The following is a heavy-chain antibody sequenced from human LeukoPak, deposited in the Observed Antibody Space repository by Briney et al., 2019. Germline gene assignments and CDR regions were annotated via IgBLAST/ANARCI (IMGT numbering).Heavy chain of an antibody. Sequence: GGSLRLSCAASGFTFSSHAMSWVRQAPGKGLEWVSAISGSGGSTYYADSVKGRSTISRDNSKNTLYLQMNSLRAEDTAVYYCAKDITMVRGVSKGEDAFDIWGQGTMVTVSS. CDR3: AKDITMVRGVSKGEDAFDI. J-gene: IGHJ3*02. CDR2: ISGSGGST. D-gene: IGHD3-10*01. V-gene: IGHV3-23*01. CDR1: GFTFSSHA.